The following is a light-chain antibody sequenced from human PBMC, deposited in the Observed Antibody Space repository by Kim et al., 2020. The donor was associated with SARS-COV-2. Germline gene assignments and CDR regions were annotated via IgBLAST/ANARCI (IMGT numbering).Light chain of an antibody. CDR2: GNS. CDR1: SSNIGAGYD. Sequence: RVTISCTGSSSNIGAGYDLHWYQQLPGTAPKLLIYGNSNRPSGVPDRFSGSKSGTSASLAITGLQAEDEAEYYCQSYDSSLSGYVFGTGTKVTVL. J-gene: IGLJ1*01. CDR3: QSYDSSLSGYV. V-gene: IGLV1-40*01.